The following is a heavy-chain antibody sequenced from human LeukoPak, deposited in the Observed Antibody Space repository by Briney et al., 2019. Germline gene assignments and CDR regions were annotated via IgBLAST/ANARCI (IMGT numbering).Heavy chain of an antibody. CDR2: IYTSGST. J-gene: IGHJ4*02. V-gene: IGHV4-4*07. CDR3: AREGYYDSSGYYYVGNYLDY. Sequence: PSETLSLTCTVSSGSISSYYWSWIRQPAGRGLEWIGRIYTSGSTNHNPPLKSRVTMSVDSSKNQFSLKLSSVTAADMAVYYCAREGYYDSSGYYYVGNYLDYWGQGTLVTVSS. CDR1: SGSISSYY. D-gene: IGHD3-22*01.